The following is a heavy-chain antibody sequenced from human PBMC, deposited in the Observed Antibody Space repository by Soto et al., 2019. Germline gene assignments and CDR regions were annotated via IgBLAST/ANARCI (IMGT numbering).Heavy chain of an antibody. D-gene: IGHD6-19*01. CDR2: IFYSGST. Sequence: QLQLQESGPGLVKPSETLSLTCTVSGGSISSSSYYWGWIRQPPGKGLEWIGRIFYSGSTYYNPSLKSRVTISVDTSKNQFALKLSSVTAADTAVYYCARHPPGWYFDYWGQGTLVTVSS. J-gene: IGHJ4*02. V-gene: IGHV4-39*01. CDR3: ARHPPGWYFDY. CDR1: GGSISSSSYY.